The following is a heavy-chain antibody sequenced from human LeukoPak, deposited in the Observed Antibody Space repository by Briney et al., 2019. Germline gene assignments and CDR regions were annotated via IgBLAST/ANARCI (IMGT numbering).Heavy chain of an antibody. V-gene: IGHV4-61*01. D-gene: IGHD4-23*01. CDR2: IYYSGST. CDR1: GGSLSSGSYY. CDR3: ARSTTVVPDY. Sequence: SETLSLTCTVSGGSLSSGSYYWSWIRQPPGKGLEWIGYIYYSGSTNYNPSLKSRVTISVDTSKNQFSLKLSSVTAADTAVYFCARSTTVVPDYWGQGTLVTVSS. J-gene: IGHJ4*02.